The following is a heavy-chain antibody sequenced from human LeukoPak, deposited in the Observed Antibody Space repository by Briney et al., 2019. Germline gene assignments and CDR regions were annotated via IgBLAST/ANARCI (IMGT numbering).Heavy chain of an antibody. V-gene: IGHV1-46*01. CDR3: ARDSGGTTGREYFDY. D-gene: IGHD4-17*01. CDR2: INPSGGST. CDR1: GGTFSSYA. Sequence: ASVKVSCKASGGTFSSYAISWVRQAPGQGLEWMGIINPSGGSTSYAQKFQGRVTMTRDTSTSTVYMELSSLRSEDTAVYYCARDSGGTTGREYFDYWGQGTLVTVSS. J-gene: IGHJ4*02.